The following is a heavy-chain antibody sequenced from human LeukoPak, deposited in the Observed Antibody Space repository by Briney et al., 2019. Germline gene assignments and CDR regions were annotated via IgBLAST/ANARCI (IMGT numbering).Heavy chain of an antibody. V-gene: IGHV1-2*02. CDR2: INPNSGGT. J-gene: IGHJ4*02. Sequence: ASVKVSCTASGYTFTGYYMHWVRQAPGQGLEWMGWINPNSGGTNYAQKFQGRVTMTRDTSISTAYMELSRLRADDTAVYYCASPLDSSGYIFDYWGQGTLVIVSS. D-gene: IGHD3-22*01. CDR1: GYTFTGYY. CDR3: ASPLDSSGYIFDY.